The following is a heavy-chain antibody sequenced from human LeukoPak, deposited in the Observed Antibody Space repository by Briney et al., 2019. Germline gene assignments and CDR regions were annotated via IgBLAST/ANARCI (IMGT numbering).Heavy chain of an antibody. CDR2: ISFDGSDA. V-gene: IGHV3-74*01. CDR3: ARDPSGSYYFDY. Sequence: GGSLRLSCAASGFTFSGFWMHWVRQAPGKGLVWVSCISFDGSDATYADSVKGRFTISRDNAKNSLYLQMNSLRAEDTAVYYCARDPSGSYYFDYWGQGTLVTVSS. CDR1: GFTFSGFW. D-gene: IGHD1-26*01. J-gene: IGHJ4*02.